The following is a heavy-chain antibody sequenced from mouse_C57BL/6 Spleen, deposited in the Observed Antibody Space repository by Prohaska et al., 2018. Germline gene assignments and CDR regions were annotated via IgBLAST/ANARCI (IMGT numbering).Heavy chain of an antibody. CDR3: AKNDYWYFDV. Sequence: VRQPTGKGLELLGVIWGDGSTNYHLALISRLSISKDNSKSQVFVQLNSHQSADTATYYCAKNDYWYFDVWGTGTTVTFSS. V-gene: IGHV2-3*01. CDR2: IWGDGST. D-gene: IGHD2-3*01. J-gene: IGHJ1*03.